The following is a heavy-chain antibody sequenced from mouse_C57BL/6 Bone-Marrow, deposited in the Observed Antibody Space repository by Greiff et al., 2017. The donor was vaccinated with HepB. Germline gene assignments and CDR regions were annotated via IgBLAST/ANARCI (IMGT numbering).Heavy chain of an antibody. CDR1: GFTFSSYA. Sequence: EVHLVESGGGLVKPGGSLKLSCAASGFTFSSYAMSWVRQTPEKRLEWVATISDGGSYTYYPDNVKGRFTISRDNAKNNLYLQMSHLKSEDTAMYYCARDYYGHYFDYWGQGTTLTVSS. V-gene: IGHV5-4*01. CDR3: ARDYYGHYFDY. J-gene: IGHJ2*01. CDR2: ISDGGSYT. D-gene: IGHD1-2*01.